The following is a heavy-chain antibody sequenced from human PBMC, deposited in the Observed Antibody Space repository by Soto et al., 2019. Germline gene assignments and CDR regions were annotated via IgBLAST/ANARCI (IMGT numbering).Heavy chain of an antibody. Sequence: VASVKVSCKASGFTFTSSAVQWVRQARGQRLEWIGWIVVGSGNTNYAQKFQERVTITRDMSTSTAYMELSSLRSEDTAVYYCAADGPLPDYYHYVMDVWGQGTTDIVSS. CDR1: GFTFTSSA. J-gene: IGHJ6*02. CDR3: AADGPLPDYYHYVMDV. CDR2: IVVGSGNT. V-gene: IGHV1-58*01.